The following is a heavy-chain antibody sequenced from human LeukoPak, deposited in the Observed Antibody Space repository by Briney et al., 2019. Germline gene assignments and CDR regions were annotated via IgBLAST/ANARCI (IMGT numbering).Heavy chain of an antibody. J-gene: IGHJ3*02. V-gene: IGHV4-59*01. CDR1: GGSISSYY. CDR3: ARVYAFESITIFGVAPMDAFDI. CDR2: IYYSGST. D-gene: IGHD3-3*01. Sequence: ASETLSLTCTVSGGSISSYYWSWIRQPPGKGLEWIGYIYYSGSTNYNPSLKSRVTISVDTSKNQFSLKLSSVTAADTAVYYCARVYAFESITIFGVAPMDAFDIWGQGTMVTVSS.